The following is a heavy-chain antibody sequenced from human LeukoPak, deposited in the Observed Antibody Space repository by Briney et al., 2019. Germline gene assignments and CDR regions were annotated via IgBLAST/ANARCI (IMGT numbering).Heavy chain of an antibody. CDR3: ARVSDVLRFLEWLSDHYYYMDV. Sequence: ASVKVSFKASGYTLTIYGISWVRQAPGQGREWMGWISAYNGNTNYAQKLQGRVTMTTDTSTSTAYMELRSLRSDDTAVYYCARVSDVLRFLEWLSDHYYYMDVWGKGTTVTVSS. CDR1: GYTLTIYG. J-gene: IGHJ6*03. CDR2: ISAYNGNT. D-gene: IGHD3-3*01. V-gene: IGHV1-18*01.